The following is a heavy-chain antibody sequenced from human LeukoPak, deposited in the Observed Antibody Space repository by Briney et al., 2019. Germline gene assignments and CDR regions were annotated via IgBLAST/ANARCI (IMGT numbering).Heavy chain of an antibody. CDR2: ISWDGGST. CDR3: AKDYSSSSRPHYVEPYYMDA. D-gene: IGHD6-6*01. CDR1: GFTFDDYT. J-gene: IGHJ6*03. Sequence: GGSLRLSCAASGFTFDDYTMHWVRHAPGKGLEWVSLISWDGGSTYYADSVKGRFTISRDNSKNSLYLQMNSLRTEDTALYYCAKDYSSSSRPHYVEPYYMDAWGKGTTVTVSS. V-gene: IGHV3-43*01.